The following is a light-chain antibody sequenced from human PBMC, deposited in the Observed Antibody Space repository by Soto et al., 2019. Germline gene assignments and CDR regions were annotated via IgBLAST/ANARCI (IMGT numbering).Light chain of an antibody. CDR3: QQRSNFIT. CDR2: DAS. Sequence: EIVLTQSPATLSLSPGARAPLSCRASQSVSSYLAWYQQKPGQAPRLLIYDASNRATGIPARFSGSGSGTDFTLTISSLESEDFAVYYCQQRSNFITFGQGTRLEIK. J-gene: IGKJ5*01. V-gene: IGKV3-11*01. CDR1: QSVSSY.